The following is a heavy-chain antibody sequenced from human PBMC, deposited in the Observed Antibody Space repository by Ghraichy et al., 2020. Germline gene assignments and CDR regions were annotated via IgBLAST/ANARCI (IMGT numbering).Heavy chain of an antibody. CDR1: GFTFSSYW. D-gene: IGHD2-2*02. J-gene: IGHJ5*02. CDR3: ARDLLYCSSTSCYTGNWFDP. V-gene: IGHV3-74*01. CDR2: INSDGSST. Sequence: GGSLRLSCAASGFTFSSYWMHWVRQAPGKGLVWVSRINSDGSSTSYADSVKGRFTISIDNAKNTLYLQMNSLRAEDTAVYYCARDLLYCSSTSCYTGNWFDPWGQGTLVTVSS.